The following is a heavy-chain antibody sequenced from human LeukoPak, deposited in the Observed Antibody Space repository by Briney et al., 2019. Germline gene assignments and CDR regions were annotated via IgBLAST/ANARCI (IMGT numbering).Heavy chain of an antibody. V-gene: IGHV3-48*03. Sequence: GGSLRLSCAATGFTFSSYEMNWVRQAPGKGLEWVSYISSSGSTIYYADSVKGRFTISRDNAKNSLYLQMNSLRAEDMAVYYCAELGITMIGGVWGKGTTVTISS. D-gene: IGHD3-10*02. CDR2: ISSSGSTI. CDR3: AELGITMIGGV. J-gene: IGHJ6*04. CDR1: GFTFSSYE.